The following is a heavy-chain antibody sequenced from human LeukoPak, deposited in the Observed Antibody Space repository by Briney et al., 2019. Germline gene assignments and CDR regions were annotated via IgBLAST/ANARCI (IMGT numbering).Heavy chain of an antibody. CDR3: ARVPTYNWNDLPE. Sequence: SETLSLTCTVSGGSISSSSYYWGWIRQPPGKGLEWIGSIYYSGSTYYNPSLKSRVTISVDTSKNQFSLKLSSVTAADTAVYYCARVPTYNWNDLPEWGQGTLVTVSS. CDR1: GGSISSSSYY. V-gene: IGHV4-39*07. CDR2: IYYSGST. J-gene: IGHJ4*02. D-gene: IGHD1-20*01.